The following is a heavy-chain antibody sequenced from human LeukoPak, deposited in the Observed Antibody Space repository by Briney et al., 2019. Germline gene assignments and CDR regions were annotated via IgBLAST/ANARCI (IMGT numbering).Heavy chain of an antibody. V-gene: IGHV3-30*02. D-gene: IGHD3-16*02. CDR2: IQYDGSEK. CDR1: GLTFTFSTSG. CDR3: AREGGTIEIGEFDY. J-gene: IGHJ4*02. Sequence: QAGGSLRLSCAASGLTFTFSTSGLHWVRQAPGQGLEWVAFIQYDGSEKYYADSVKGRCTTSRDNSTNKVYLQMNSLTGEDTAIYYCAREGGTIEIGEFDYWGQGTLVTVSS.